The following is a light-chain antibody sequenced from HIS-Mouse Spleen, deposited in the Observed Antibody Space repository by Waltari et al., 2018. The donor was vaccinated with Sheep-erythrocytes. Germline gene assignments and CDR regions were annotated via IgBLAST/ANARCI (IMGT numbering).Light chain of an antibody. V-gene: IGLV3-10*01. CDR1: ALPKKY. Sequence: SYELTQPPSVSVSPGQTARITCSGDALPKKYAYWYQQKSGQAPVLVIYEDSKRPSRIPARFSGSSSGTMATLTISGAQVEDEADYYCYSTDSSGNHRVFGGGTKLTVL. CDR3: YSTDSSGNHRV. CDR2: EDS. J-gene: IGLJ2*01.